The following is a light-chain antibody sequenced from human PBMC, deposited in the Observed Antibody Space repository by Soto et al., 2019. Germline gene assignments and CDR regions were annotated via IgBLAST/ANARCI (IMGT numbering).Light chain of an antibody. J-gene: IGKJ2*01. CDR1: QSVSSN. Sequence: EIVMTQSPATLSVSPGDRATLSCRASQSVSSNLAWYQQKPGQAPRLLIYGASTRATGIPARFSGSGSGTEFTLTIRRLQSEDFAVYYCQQYNNWPPYTFGQGTKLEIK. V-gene: IGKV3-15*01. CDR2: GAS. CDR3: QQYNNWPPYT.